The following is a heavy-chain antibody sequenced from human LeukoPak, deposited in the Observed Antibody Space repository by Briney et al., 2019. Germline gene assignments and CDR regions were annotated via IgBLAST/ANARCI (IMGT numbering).Heavy chain of an antibody. V-gene: IGHV3-30*03. CDR1: GFTFRDYV. D-gene: IGHD3-10*01. Sequence: PGGSLRLSCAACGFTFRDYVIPWVRQAPGKGLEWVAVTSSDLNVKLYADSVKGRFTISRDNSRSTLYLQMNSLRPEDTAIYYCAREGYYGSGSPPSLYFDYWGQGTLVTVSS. CDR3: AREGYYGSGSPPSLYFDY. CDR2: TSSDLNVK. J-gene: IGHJ4*02.